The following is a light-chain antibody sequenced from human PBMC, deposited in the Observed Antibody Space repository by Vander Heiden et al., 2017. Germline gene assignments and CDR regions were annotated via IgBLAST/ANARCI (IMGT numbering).Light chain of an antibody. CDR3: QAWDSSTVV. CDR1: KLGDKY. J-gene: IGLJ2*01. Sequence: YELTQRPSVSVSPGQTASITCSGDKLGDKYACWYQQKPGQSPVLVIYQDSKRPSGIPERFSGSNSGNTATLTISGTQAMDEADYYCQAWDSSTVVFGGGTKLTVL. V-gene: IGLV3-1*01. CDR2: QDS.